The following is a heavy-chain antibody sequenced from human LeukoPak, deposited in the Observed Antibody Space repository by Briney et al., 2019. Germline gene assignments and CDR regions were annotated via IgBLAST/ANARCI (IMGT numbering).Heavy chain of an antibody. D-gene: IGHD3-10*01. CDR2: IKQDGSET. CDR1: GFTFSTYW. J-gene: IGHJ4*02. V-gene: IGHV3-7*01. Sequence: GGSLRLSCAASGFTFSTYWMSWVRQTPGKGLEWVANIKQDGSETYYVDSVKGRSTISRGNGKNSLYLRMNGLRAEDTAVYYCARDRGADRFDYWGQGTLVTVSS. CDR3: ARDRGADRFDY.